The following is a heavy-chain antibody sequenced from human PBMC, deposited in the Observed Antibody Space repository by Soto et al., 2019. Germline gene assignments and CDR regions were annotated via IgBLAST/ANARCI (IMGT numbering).Heavy chain of an antibody. CDR2: MNPNSGNT. CDR3: ARGWDIVLVPAAMTYYYGMDV. D-gene: IGHD2-2*01. Sequence: QVQLVQSGAEVKKPGASVKVSCKASGYTFTSYDINWVRQATGQGLEWMGWMNPNSGNTGYAQKFQGRVTMTRNTPISTAYMELSSLRSEDTAVYYCARGWDIVLVPAAMTYYYGMDVWGQGTTVTVSS. CDR1: GYTFTSYD. V-gene: IGHV1-8*01. J-gene: IGHJ6*02.